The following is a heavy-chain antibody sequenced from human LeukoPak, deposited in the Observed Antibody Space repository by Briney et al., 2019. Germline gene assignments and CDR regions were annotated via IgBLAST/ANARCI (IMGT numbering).Heavy chain of an antibody. J-gene: IGHJ4*02. Sequence: GGSLRLSCAASGFTFSSYRMNWVRQAPGKGLEWVSSISSSSSYIYYADSVKGRFTISRDNAKNSLYLQMNSLRAEDTAVYYCARGGEGYYYGSASQDYWGQGTLVTVSS. CDR1: GFTFSSYR. D-gene: IGHD3-10*01. CDR3: ARGGEGYYYGSASQDY. V-gene: IGHV3-21*01. CDR2: ISSSSSYI.